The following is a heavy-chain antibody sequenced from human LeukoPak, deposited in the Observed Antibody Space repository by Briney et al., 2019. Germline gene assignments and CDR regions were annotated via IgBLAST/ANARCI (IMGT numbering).Heavy chain of an antibody. D-gene: IGHD3-22*01. J-gene: IGHJ2*01. Sequence: GGSLRLSCAASGFTFSSYAMSWVRQAPGKGLEWVSAISGSGGSTYYADSVKGRFTISRDNSKNTLYLQMNSLRAEDTAVYYCAKDGSSGYYSYWYFDLWGRGTLVTVSP. CDR2: ISGSGGST. CDR1: GFTFSSYA. V-gene: IGHV3-23*01. CDR3: AKDGSSGYYSYWYFDL.